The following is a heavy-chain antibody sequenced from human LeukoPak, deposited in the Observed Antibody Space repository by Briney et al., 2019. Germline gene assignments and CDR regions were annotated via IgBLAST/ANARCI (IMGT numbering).Heavy chain of an antibody. CDR2: IKQDGSEK. D-gene: IGHD5-12*01. V-gene: IGHV3-7*03. CDR1: GFTFSSYW. J-gene: IGHJ4*02. Sequence: GGSLRLSCAASGFTFSSYWMSWVRQAPGKGLEWVANIKQDGSEKYYVDSVKGRFTISRDNAKNSLYLQMNSLRAEDTAMYYCARGRYSGTTYYFDYWGQGTLVTVSS. CDR3: ARGRYSGTTYYFDY.